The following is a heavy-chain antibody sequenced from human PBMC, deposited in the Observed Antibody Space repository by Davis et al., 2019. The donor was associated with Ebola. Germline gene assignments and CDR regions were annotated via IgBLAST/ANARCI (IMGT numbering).Heavy chain of an antibody. CDR3: ATNHDYGGNWDDYYYGMDV. V-gene: IGHV3-66*01. CDR2: IYSGGST. J-gene: IGHJ6*02. CDR1: GFTVSSNY. Sequence: GGSLRLSCAASGFTVSSNYMSWVRQAPGKGLEWVSVIYSGGSTYYADSVKGRFTISRDNAKNSLYLQMNSLRDEDTAVYYCATNHDYGGNWDDYYYGMDVWGQGTTVTVSS. D-gene: IGHD4-23*01.